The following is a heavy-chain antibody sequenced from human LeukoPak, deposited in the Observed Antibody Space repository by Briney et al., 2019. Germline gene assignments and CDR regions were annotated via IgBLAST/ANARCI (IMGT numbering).Heavy chain of an antibody. D-gene: IGHD1-14*01. V-gene: IGHV3-74*01. Sequence: GGSLRLSCAASGFTFSRYGMHWVRQAPGKGLEWVSQVSTDGRNMNYADSVKGRFAISRDNAKERVFLQVNSLRAEDTAVYYCARGYYYGLDVWGQGTTVSVSS. CDR3: ARGYYYGLDV. J-gene: IGHJ6*02. CDR1: GFTFSRYG. CDR2: VSTDGRNM.